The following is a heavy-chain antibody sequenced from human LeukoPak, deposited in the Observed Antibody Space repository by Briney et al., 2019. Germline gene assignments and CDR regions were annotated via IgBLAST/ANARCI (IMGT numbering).Heavy chain of an antibody. CDR1: GFTFRIYA. Sequence: GGSLRLSCAASGFTFRIYAMSWVRQAPGKGLEWVSYISGSGGSTYYADSVKGRFTISRDRSKNTLYLQMNSLRAEDTALYYCAKVTTGGGAQGNSWFDPWGQGTLVTVSS. CDR3: AKVTTGGGAQGNSWFDP. CDR2: ISGSGGST. V-gene: IGHV3-23*01. J-gene: IGHJ5*02. D-gene: IGHD3-16*01.